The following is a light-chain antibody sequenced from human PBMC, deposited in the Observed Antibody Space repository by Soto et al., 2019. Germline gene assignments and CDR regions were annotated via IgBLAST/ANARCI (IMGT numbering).Light chain of an antibody. CDR1: QSISTY. Sequence: DLQMTQSPSSLSASVGDRVTITCRASQSISTYLNWYQQKPGKAPKLLLYAASSLQSGVPSRFSGSGSGTDFTLSISSLQPEDFATYYCQQSYSTPPWTFGQGTKVEMK. V-gene: IGKV1-39*01. CDR2: AAS. J-gene: IGKJ1*01. CDR3: QQSYSTPPWT.